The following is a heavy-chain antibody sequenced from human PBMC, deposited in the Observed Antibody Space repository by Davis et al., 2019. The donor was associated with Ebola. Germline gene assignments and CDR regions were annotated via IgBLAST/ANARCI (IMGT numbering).Heavy chain of an antibody. D-gene: IGHD6-19*01. CDR3: ARDLAVAPPDY. CDR1: GYTFTGYY. J-gene: IGHJ4*02. V-gene: IGHV1-46*01. Sequence: ASVKVSCKASGYTFTGYYMHWVRQAPGQGLEWMGIINPSGGSTSYAQKFQGRVTMTRDTSTSTAYMELRSLRSDDTAVYYCARDLAVAPPDYWGQGTLVTVSS. CDR2: INPSGGST.